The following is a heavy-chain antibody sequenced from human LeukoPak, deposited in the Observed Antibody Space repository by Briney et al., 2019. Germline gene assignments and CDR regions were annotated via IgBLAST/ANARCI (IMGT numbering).Heavy chain of an antibody. J-gene: IGHJ4*02. V-gene: IGHV3-33*05. CDR1: GFTFSIYL. CDR3: TKEMEVYPGPDY. Sequence: PGGAPRLSCAAPGFTFSIYLMHWGRRAPGKGREWVAVILSDRIKKFYADSVKGRFTISRDNSKNTPYLQMNSLRAEDTALYYCTKEMEVYPGPDYWGQGTLVTVSS. CDR2: ILSDRIKK. D-gene: IGHD1-14*01.